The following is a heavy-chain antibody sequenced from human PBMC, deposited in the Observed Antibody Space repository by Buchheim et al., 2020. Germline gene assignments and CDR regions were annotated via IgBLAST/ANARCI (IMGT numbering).Heavy chain of an antibody. CDR3: AKDDDSSGYTIDY. Sequence: QVQLVESGGGVVQPGRSLRLSCAASGFTFSSYGMHWVRQAPGKGLEWVAVISYDGSNKYYADSVKGRFTISRDNSKNKLYLQMNSLRAEDTAVYYCAKDDDSSGYTIDYWGQGTL. CDR2: ISYDGSNK. CDR1: GFTFSSYG. J-gene: IGHJ4*02. V-gene: IGHV3-30*18. D-gene: IGHD3-22*01.